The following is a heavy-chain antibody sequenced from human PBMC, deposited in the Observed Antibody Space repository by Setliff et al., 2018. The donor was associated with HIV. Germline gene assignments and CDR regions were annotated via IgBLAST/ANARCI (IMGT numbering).Heavy chain of an antibody. CDR2: IQSGGII. J-gene: IGHJ3*01. CDR3: AKLDYYDYSGSWARKSAIDF. V-gene: IGHV3-23*01. Sequence: GGSLRLSCAASGLTLSNSAMTWVRQKPGRGLEWVSLIQSGGIIYYADSVKGRFTISRDSSSNTLSLQMTSLRAEDTALYYCAKLDYYDYSGSWARKSAIDFWGRGTMVT. D-gene: IGHD3-22*01. CDR1: GLTLSNSA.